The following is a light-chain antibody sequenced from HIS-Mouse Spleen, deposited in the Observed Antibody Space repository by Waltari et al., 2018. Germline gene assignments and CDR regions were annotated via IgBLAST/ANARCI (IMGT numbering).Light chain of an antibody. V-gene: IGLV3-21*02. CDR3: QVWDSSSDHVV. Sequence: SYVLTQPPSVSVAPGQTARTTCGGNNIGSKSVHWYQQKPGQAPGLVVYDDSDRPSGIPERFSGSNSGNTATLTISRVEAGDKADYYCQVWDSSSDHVVFGGGTKLTVL. CDR2: DDS. J-gene: IGLJ2*01. CDR1: NIGSKS.